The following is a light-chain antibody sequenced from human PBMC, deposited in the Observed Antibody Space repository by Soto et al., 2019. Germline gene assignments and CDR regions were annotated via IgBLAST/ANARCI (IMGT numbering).Light chain of an antibody. CDR3: QQYNNWRES. Sequence: EIVMTQSPATLSVSPGERATLSCRASQSVSSNLAWYQQKPGQAPRLLIYGASTRATGIPARFSGSGSGTEFTLTISSLQSEDFAVYYCQQYNNWRESFGQGPKLEIK. V-gene: IGKV3-15*01. CDR2: GAS. J-gene: IGKJ2*01. CDR1: QSVSSN.